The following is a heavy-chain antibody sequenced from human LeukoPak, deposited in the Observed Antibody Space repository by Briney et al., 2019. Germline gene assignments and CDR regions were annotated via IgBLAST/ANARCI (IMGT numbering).Heavy chain of an antibody. CDR3: ARDWELTEFDAFDI. CDR1: GGTFSSYA. Sequence: SVKVSCKASGGTFSSYAISWVRQAPGQGLEWMGGIIPIFGTANYAQKFQGRVTITADESTSTAYMELRSLRSDDTAVYYCARDWELTEFDAFDIWGQGTMVTVSS. CDR2: IIPIFGTA. V-gene: IGHV1-69*01. J-gene: IGHJ3*02. D-gene: IGHD1-26*01.